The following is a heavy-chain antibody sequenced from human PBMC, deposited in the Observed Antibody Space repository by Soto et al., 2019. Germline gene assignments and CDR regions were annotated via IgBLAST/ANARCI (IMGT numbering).Heavy chain of an antibody. D-gene: IGHD6-13*01. J-gene: IGHJ5*02. CDR2: ISSSSSYI. CDR1: GFTFSSYS. V-gene: IGHV3-21*01. CDR3: ARDHGYSSSWDWFDP. Sequence: GGSLRLSCAASGFTFSSYSMNWVRQAPGKGLEWVSSISSSSSYIYYADSVKGRFTISRDNAKNSLYLQMNSLRAEDTAVYYCARDHGYSSSWDWFDPWGQGTLVTVSS.